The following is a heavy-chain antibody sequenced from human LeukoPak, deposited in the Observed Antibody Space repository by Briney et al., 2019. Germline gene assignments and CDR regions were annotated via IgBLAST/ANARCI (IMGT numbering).Heavy chain of an antibody. CDR2: ISGSGGRT. Sequence: GGSLRLSCAASGFTFSSHGMNWVRQAPGKGLEWVSGISGSGGRTYYADSVKGRFTISRDNSNNTLYLQMNSLRAEDTAVYYCAKLGGNVGFWGQGTLVTVSS. CDR3: AKLGGNVGF. D-gene: IGHD4-23*01. CDR1: GFTFSSHG. J-gene: IGHJ4*02. V-gene: IGHV3-23*01.